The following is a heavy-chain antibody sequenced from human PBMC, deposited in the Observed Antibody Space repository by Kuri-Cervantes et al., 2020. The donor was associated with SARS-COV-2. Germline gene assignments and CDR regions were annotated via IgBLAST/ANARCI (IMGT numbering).Heavy chain of an antibody. CDR3: SREPNSGSFVYFDY. D-gene: IGHD1-26*01. V-gene: IGHV3-49*03. CDR1: GFTLGGYV. Sequence: GESLKISCTASGFTLGGYVMTWFRQAPGKGLEWIGFIRNRAYGGTTELAASVRGRFSMSRDDSKGIAYLHLNSLKTEDTAVYYCSREPNSGSFVYFDYWGQGTLVTVSS. J-gene: IGHJ4*02. CDR2: IRNRAYGGTT.